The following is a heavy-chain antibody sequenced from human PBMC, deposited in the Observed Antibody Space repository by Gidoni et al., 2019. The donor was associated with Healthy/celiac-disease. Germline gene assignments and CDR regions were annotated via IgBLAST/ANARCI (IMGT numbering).Heavy chain of an antibody. CDR1: GFTFSSYG. D-gene: IGHD1-26*01. CDR2: ISYDGSNK. V-gene: IGHV3-30*18. CDR3: AKIVTRIDDYGMDV. Sequence: QVQLVESGGGVVQPVRSLRLSCPASGFTFSSYGMPWVRQAPGKGLEWVAGISYDGSNKDYADSVKGRFTISRDNSKNTLYLQMNSMRAEDTAVYYCAKIVTRIDDYGMDVWGQGTTVTVSS. J-gene: IGHJ6*02.